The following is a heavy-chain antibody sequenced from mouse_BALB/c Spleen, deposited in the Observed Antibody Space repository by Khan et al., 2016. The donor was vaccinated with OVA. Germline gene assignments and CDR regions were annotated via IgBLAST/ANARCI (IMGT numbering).Heavy chain of an antibody. D-gene: IGHD2-10*01. CDR2: IWSDGST. J-gene: IGHJ4*01. CDR1: GFSLTNYG. V-gene: IGHV2-6-1*01. CDR3: ARQPYYHYNLRDY. Sequence: QVQLKESGPGLVAPSQSLSITCTISGFSLTNYGVHWVRQPPGKGLEWLVVIWSDGSTTYNSALKSRLTINKDNSKNQVFLEMNSLQTDDTAMYFCARQPYYHYNLRDYWGQGTSVTVAS.